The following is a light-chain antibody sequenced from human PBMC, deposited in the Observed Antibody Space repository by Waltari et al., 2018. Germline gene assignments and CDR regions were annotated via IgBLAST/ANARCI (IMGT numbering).Light chain of an antibody. CDR2: DTT. CDR3: QSYDSTLSVLYV. V-gene: IGLV1-40*01. CDR1: RTNIGAGYD. Sequence: QSVLTQPPSLSGAPGQRVTISCTGIRTNIGAGYDVQWYQQRPGTAPKLIIYDTTNRPSGVPDRFSGSKSGASASLAITGLQPEDEADDFCQSYDSTLSVLYVFGTGTKVTVL. J-gene: IGLJ1*01.